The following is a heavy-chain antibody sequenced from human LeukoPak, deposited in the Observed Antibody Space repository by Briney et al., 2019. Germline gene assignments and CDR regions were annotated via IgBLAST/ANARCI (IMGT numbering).Heavy chain of an antibody. CDR1: GGSVSSATYY. CDR2: IYYSGST. D-gene: IGHD4-11*01. CDR3: ARGTTGYYYYYGMDV. J-gene: IGHJ6*02. Sequence: SETLSLTCTVSGGSVSSATYYWSWIRQPPGKGLEWIGYIYYSGSTNYNPSLKSRVTISVDTSKNQFSLKLSSVTAADTAVYYCARGTTGYYYYYGMDVWGQGTTVTVSS. V-gene: IGHV4-61*01.